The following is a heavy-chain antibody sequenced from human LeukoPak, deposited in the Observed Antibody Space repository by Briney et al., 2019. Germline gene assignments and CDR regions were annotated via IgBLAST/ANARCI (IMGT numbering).Heavy chain of an antibody. V-gene: IGHV3-11*01. J-gene: IGHJ4*02. CDR3: ARDKYETSGCFDY. CDR1: EFTLSDYY. D-gene: IGHD3-22*01. CDR2: ISRSGTTI. Sequence: PGGSLRLSCAASEFTLSDYYMSWIRQAPGKGLEWVSYISRSGTTIYYADSVKGRFTISRDNAKNSLYLQMNSLGADDTAVYSCARDKYETSGCFDYWGQGALVTVSS.